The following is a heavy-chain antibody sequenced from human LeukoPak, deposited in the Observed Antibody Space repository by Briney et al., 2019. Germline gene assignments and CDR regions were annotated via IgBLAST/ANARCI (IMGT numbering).Heavy chain of an antibody. CDR3: ARERELLDAFDI. J-gene: IGHJ3*02. CDR1: GGSISSGSYY. V-gene: IGHV4-61*02. Sequence: PSQTLSLTCTVSGGSISSGSYYWSWIRQPAGKGLEWIGRIYTSGSTNYNPSLKSRVTISVDTSKNQFSLKLSSVTAADTAVYYCARERELLDAFDIWGQGTMVTVSS. D-gene: IGHD1-7*01. CDR2: IYTSGST.